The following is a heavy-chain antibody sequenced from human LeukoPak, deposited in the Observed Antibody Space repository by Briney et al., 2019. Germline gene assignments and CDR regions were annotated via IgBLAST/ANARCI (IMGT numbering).Heavy chain of an antibody. J-gene: IGHJ4*02. CDR2: ISSGGNT. Sequence: GGSLRLSCAASGFTVTSNYMTWVRQAPGKGLEWVSVISSGGNTYYADSVKGRFTNSRDNSKNTVYLQMNGLRAEDTAVYYCAREVRGYYFDYWGQGTLVTASS. D-gene: IGHD5-12*01. CDR1: GFTVTSNY. CDR3: AREVRGYYFDY. V-gene: IGHV3-53*01.